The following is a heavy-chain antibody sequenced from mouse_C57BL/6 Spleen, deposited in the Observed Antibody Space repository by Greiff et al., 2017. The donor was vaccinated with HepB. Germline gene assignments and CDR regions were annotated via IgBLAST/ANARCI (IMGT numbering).Heavy chain of an antibody. CDR2: ISYDGSN. CDR1: GYSITSGYY. CDR3: AKYYYGSIYAMDY. V-gene: IGHV3-6*01. Sequence: EVKLEESGPGLVKPSQSLSLTCSVTGYSITSGYYWNWIRQFPGNKLEWMGYISYDGSNNYNPSLNNRISITRDTSKNQFFLKLNSVTTEDTATDYCAKYYYGSIYAMDYWGQGTSVTVSS. J-gene: IGHJ4*01. D-gene: IGHD1-1*01.